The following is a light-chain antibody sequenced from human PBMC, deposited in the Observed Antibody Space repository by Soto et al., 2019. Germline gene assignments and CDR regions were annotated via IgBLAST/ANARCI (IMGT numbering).Light chain of an antibody. CDR2: GAS. V-gene: IGKV3-20*01. J-gene: IGKJ1*01. CDR1: QSVSSSY. CDR3: QQYGSSQWT. Sequence: EIVLTQSPGTLSLSPGERATLSCRASQSVSSSYLAWYQQKPGQAPRLLIYGASSRATGIPDRFSGSGSGTDFTLTISRLEAEDFEVYYCQQYGSSQWTFGQGTKVDIK.